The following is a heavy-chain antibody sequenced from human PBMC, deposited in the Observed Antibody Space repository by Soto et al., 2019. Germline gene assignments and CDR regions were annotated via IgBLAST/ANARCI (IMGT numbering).Heavy chain of an antibody. Sequence: TLSLTCTVSGGSISSGGYYWSWIRQHPGKGLEWIGYIYYSGSTYYNPSLKSRVTISVETSKNQFSLKLSSVTAADTAVYYCATVTTVNYYYYYMDVWGKGTTVTVSS. CDR3: ATVTTVNYYYYYMDV. J-gene: IGHJ6*03. V-gene: IGHV4-31*03. CDR2: IYYSGST. D-gene: IGHD4-4*01. CDR1: GGSISSGGYY.